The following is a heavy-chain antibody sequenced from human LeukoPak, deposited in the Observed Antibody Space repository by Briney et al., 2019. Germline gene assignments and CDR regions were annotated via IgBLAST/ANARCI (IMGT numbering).Heavy chain of an antibody. J-gene: IGHJ4*02. CDR2: ISGGGGST. D-gene: IGHD7-27*01. Sequence: GGSLRVSCAASGFTFSTYGMGWVRQAPGKGLEWVSAISGGGGSTYYADSVKGRFTISRDNSNNTLYLQMNSLRAEDTAVYYCAKAQGLGNYGFFLFDYWGQGALVTVSS. V-gene: IGHV3-23*01. CDR1: GFTFSTYG. CDR3: AKAQGLGNYGFFLFDY.